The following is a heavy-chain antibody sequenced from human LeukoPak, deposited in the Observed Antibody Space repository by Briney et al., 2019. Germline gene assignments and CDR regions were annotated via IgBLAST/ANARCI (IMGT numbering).Heavy chain of an antibody. D-gene: IGHD2-2*02. CDR3: ARDICSSSRCYTTGMDY. CDR1: GFTFSSYG. CDR2: IWYDGSNK. J-gene: IGHJ4*02. Sequence: QAGGSLRLSCAASGFTFSSYGMHWVRQAPGKGLEWVAVIWYDGSNKYYADSVKGRFTISRDNSKNTLYLQMNSLRAEDTAVYYCARDICSSSRCYTTGMDYWGQGTLVTVSS. V-gene: IGHV3-33*01.